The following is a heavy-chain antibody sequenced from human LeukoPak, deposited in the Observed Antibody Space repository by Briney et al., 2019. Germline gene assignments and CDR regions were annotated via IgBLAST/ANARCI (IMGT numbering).Heavy chain of an antibody. CDR2: IYSGGTT. J-gene: IGHJ4*02. CDR1: GFTVSSNY. CDR3: AREGGYCSGGSCYPPPFDY. Sequence: GGSLRLSCAASGFTVSSNYMSWVRQAPGKGLEWVSVIYSGGTTYYADSVKGRFTISRDNAKNSLYLQMNSLRAEDTAVYYCAREGGYCSGGSCYPPPFDYWGQGTLVTVSS. D-gene: IGHD2-15*01. V-gene: IGHV3-53*01.